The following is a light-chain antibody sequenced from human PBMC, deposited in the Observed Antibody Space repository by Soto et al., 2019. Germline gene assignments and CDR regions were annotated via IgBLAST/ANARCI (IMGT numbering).Light chain of an antibody. Sequence: EIVLTQSPGTLSLSPGERATLSCRASQSVSSRYFAWYQQKPGQAPRLLIYGASSRATGIPDRFSGRGSGTDFTLTISRLEHDDFAVYYCHQYGSSHTFGQGTKVEIK. CDR1: QSVSSRY. CDR3: HQYGSSHT. CDR2: GAS. J-gene: IGKJ1*01. V-gene: IGKV3-20*01.